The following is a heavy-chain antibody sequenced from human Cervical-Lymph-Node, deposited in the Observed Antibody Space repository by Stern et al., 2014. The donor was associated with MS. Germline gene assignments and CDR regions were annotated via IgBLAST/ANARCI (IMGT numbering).Heavy chain of an antibody. V-gene: IGHV1-2*06. CDR3: ARGLMGHDVFDI. CDR2: ISPNSGDT. J-gene: IGHJ3*02. CDR1: GYTFTDNY. Sequence: VQLVESGAEVKKPGASVKVSCRTSGYTFTDNYMHWVRQAPGQGLEWMGRISPNSGDTNYAQKFQGRFTMTGDTSISTAYIELSRLRPDDTAVYYCARGLMGHDVFDIWGQGTMVTVSS. D-gene: IGHD5-24*01.